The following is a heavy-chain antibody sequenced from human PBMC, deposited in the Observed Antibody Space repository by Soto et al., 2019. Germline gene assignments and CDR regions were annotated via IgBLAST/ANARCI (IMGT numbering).Heavy chain of an antibody. Sequence: QVQLQQWGAGLLKPSETLSLTCTVNGGSLTGYYWSWIRQPPGKGLEWIGEVKDGGSTNYSPSLSGRVSISADTSQHHFSLRLNSVTAADPAVYFCARGQEGIVATHWAQGALVTVSS. J-gene: IGHJ4*02. CDR2: VKDGGST. D-gene: IGHD5-12*01. V-gene: IGHV4-34*01. CDR1: GGSLTGYY. CDR3: ARGQEGIVATH.